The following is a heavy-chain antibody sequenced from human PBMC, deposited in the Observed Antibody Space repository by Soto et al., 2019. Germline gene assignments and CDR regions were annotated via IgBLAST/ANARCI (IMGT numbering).Heavy chain of an antibody. D-gene: IGHD4-17*01. Sequence: SSETLSLSCAVSGGSINSSNWWSWVRQPPGKGLEWIGEIYHSGSTNYNPSLKSRVTISVDKSKNQFSLKLNSVTAADTAVYYCARVWTTVTNWFDPWGQGTLVTVS. CDR2: IYHSGST. J-gene: IGHJ5*02. CDR3: ARVWTTVTNWFDP. V-gene: IGHV4-4*02. CDR1: GGSINSSNW.